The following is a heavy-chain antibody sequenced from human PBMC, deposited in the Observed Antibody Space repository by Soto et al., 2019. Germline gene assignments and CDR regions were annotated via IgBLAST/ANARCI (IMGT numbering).Heavy chain of an antibody. J-gene: IGHJ4*02. CDR2: IKRDGSGK. CDR3: ARDVGVQELDY. V-gene: IGHV3-7*01. CDR1: GFTFRSNW. D-gene: IGHD6-6*01. Sequence: GGSLRLSCAAPGFTFRSNWMSWVRQAPGRGLEWVANIKRDGSGKYYLDSVSGRFTISRDNAENSLFLQIDILRVEDTAVYYCARDVGVQELDYWGQGTLVTVSS.